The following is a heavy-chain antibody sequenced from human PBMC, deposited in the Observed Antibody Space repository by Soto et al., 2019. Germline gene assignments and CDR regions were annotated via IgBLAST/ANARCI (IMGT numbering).Heavy chain of an antibody. D-gene: IGHD3-22*01. V-gene: IGHV1-3*01. CDR3: GRDVQEDSSGYGY. CDR2: INAGNGNT. Sequence: ASVKVSCKASGYTFTSYAMHWVRQAPGQRLEWMGWINAGNGNTKYSQKFQGRVTITRDTSASTAYMELSSLRSEDTAVYYCGRDVQEDSSGYGYWGQGTLVTVSS. CDR1: GYTFTSYA. J-gene: IGHJ4*02.